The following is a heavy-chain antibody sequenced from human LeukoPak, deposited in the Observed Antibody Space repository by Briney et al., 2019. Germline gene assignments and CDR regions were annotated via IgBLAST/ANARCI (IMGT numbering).Heavy chain of an antibody. CDR3: ASSRQRDYGDFYYYYYMDV. V-gene: IGHV1-2*02. J-gene: IGHJ6*03. Sequence: GASVKVSCKASGYTFTGYYMHWVRQAPGQGLEWMGWINPNSGGTNYAQKFQGRVTMTRDTSISTAYMELSRLRSDDTAVYYCASSRQRDYGDFYYYYYMDVWGKGTTVTISS. CDR2: INPNSGGT. CDR1: GYTFTGYY. D-gene: IGHD4-17*01.